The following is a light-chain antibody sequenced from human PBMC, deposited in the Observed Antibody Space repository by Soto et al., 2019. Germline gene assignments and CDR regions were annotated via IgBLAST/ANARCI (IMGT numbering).Light chain of an antibody. CDR1: QSVLYSSNNKNY. J-gene: IGKJ2*01. Sequence: DIVMTQSPDSLAVSLGERATINCKSSQSVLYSSNNKNYLAWYQQKPGQPPKLLIYWASTRESGVPDRFSGSGSGTDFPLTSSSLQAEDVAVYYCQQYYSTPLTFGQGTKLELK. V-gene: IGKV4-1*01. CDR2: WAS. CDR3: QQYYSTPLT.